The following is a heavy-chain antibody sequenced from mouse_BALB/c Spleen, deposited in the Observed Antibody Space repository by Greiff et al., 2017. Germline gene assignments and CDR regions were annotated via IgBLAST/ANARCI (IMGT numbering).Heavy chain of an antibody. D-gene: IGHD5-1*01. CDR2: ILAGGST. CDR1: GFSLTSYG. J-gene: IGHJ3*01. CDR3: ARGVRFAY. Sequence: VKLQQSGPGLVAPSQSLSITCTVSGFSLTSYGVHWVRQPPGKGLEWLGVILAGGSTNYNSALMSRLSISKDNSKSQVFLKMNSLQTDDTAMYYCARGVRFAYWGQGTLVTVSA. V-gene: IGHV2-9*02.